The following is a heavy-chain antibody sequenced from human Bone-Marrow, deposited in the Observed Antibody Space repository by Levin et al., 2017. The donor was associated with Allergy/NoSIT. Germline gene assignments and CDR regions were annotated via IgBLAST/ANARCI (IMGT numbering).Heavy chain of an antibody. CDR3: ARHASGSSDSYPRFFDY. V-gene: IGHV5-51*01. D-gene: IGHD2-21*01. CDR1: GYGFNDYW. J-gene: IGHJ4*02. CDR2: ILPRDSDA. Sequence: GESLKISCKGSGYGFNDYWIGWVRQMPGKGLEWMGIILPRDSDARYSPSFQGQATFSADKYVNTVYLQWGSLKASDSAMYYCARHASGSSDSYPRFFDYWGQGTLVIVPS.